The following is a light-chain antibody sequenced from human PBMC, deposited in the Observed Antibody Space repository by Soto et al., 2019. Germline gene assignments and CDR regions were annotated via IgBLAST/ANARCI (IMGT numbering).Light chain of an antibody. CDR2: EAS. CDR1: QSVITSY. Sequence: EIVLTQSPGTLSSSPGERATLSCRASQSVITSYLAWYQQKPGQAPRLLIYEASSRATGIPDRFRGSGSGTDFTLTISRLEPEEFAVYYCQQFGTALRTFGQGTKVEIK. CDR3: QQFGTALRT. V-gene: IGKV3-20*01. J-gene: IGKJ1*01.